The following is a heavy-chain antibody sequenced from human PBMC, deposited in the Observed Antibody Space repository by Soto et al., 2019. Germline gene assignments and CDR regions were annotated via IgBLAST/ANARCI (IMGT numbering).Heavy chain of an antibody. CDR3: AHGDPAYYDSSAYYRGTYFQH. CDR2: IYWNDDK. J-gene: IGHJ1*01. Sequence: QITLKEPGPPLGNPPKPLPLTSTFSGFSPSTSGVGVGGFRQPPGKALEGLALIYWNDDKPYSPSLKSRLTITKDTSKNQVVLTMTNMDPVDTATYYCAHGDPAYYDSSAYYRGTYFQHWGQGTLVTVSS. CDR1: GFSPSTSGVG. V-gene: IGHV2-5*01. D-gene: IGHD3-22*01.